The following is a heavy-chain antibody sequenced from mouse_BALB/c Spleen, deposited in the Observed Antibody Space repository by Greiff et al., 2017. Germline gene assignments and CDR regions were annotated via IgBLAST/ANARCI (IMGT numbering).Heavy chain of an antibody. J-gene: IGHJ4*01. D-gene: IGHD4-1*01. CDR1: GFSLTSYG. V-gene: IGHV2-2*02. CDR2: IWSGGST. CDR3: ARWELTENAMDY. Sequence: VKLVESGPGLVQPSQSLSITCTVSGFSLTSYGVHWVRQSPGKGLEWLGVIWSGGSTDYNAAFISRLSISKDNSKSQVFFKMNSLQANDTAIYYCARWELTENAMDYWGQGTSVTVSS.